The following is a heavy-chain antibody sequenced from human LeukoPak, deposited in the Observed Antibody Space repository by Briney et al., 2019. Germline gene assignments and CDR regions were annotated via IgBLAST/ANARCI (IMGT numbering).Heavy chain of an antibody. CDR3: VNGHWIQKGYFDY. V-gene: IGHV3-64D*09. CDR1: GFIFSSYV. J-gene: IGHJ4*02. D-gene: IGHD5-18*01. CDR2: ISPNGGNT. Sequence: GGSLRLSCSASGFIFSSYVMYWVRQAPGKGLEYVSAISPNGGNTYYADSVKVRFTISRDNSAATLYLQMSSLRAEDTAVYDCVNGHWIQKGYFDYWGRGTLVSVSS.